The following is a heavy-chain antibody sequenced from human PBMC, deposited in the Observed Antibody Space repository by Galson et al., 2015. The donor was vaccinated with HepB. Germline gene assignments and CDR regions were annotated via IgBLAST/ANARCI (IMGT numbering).Heavy chain of an antibody. CDR3: ASGYYDSSGYYYFDY. Sequence: QSGAEVKKPGESLRISCKGSGYSFTSYWISWVRQMPGKGLEWMGRIDPSDSYTNYSPSFQGHVTISADKSISTAYLQWSSLKASDTAMYYCASGYYDSSGYYYFDYWGQGTLVTVSS. D-gene: IGHD3-22*01. CDR2: IDPSDSYT. J-gene: IGHJ4*02. CDR1: GYSFTSYW. V-gene: IGHV5-10-1*01.